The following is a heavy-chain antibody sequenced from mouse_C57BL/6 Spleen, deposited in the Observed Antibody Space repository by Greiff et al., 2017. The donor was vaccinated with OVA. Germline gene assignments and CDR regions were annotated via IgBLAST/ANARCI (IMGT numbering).Heavy chain of an antibody. V-gene: IGHV1-53*01. D-gene: IGHD1-1*02. Sequence: VQLQQPGAELVKPGASVKLSCKASGYTFTSYWMHWVKQRPGQGLEWIGNINPSNGGTKYNEKFKSKATLTADKTSSTAYMQLSSLTSEDSAVYYCSRDKVAQYYFDYWGQGTTLTVSS. CDR3: SRDKVAQYYFDY. J-gene: IGHJ2*01. CDR2: INPSNGGT. CDR1: GYTFTSYW.